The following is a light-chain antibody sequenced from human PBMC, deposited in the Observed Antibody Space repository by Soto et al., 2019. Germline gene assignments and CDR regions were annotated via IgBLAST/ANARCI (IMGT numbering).Light chain of an antibody. CDR1: QYIGRY. CDR2: AAS. V-gene: IGKV1-39*01. CDR3: QQTYSILFT. J-gene: IGKJ4*01. Sequence: DIQMTQSPSSLSASVGDRVTITCRAGQYIGRYLNWYQQKPGKAPKLLIYAASSLHSGVPSRFSGSGSGTDFTLTISSLQPEDFATYYCQQTYSILFTFGGGTKVDIK.